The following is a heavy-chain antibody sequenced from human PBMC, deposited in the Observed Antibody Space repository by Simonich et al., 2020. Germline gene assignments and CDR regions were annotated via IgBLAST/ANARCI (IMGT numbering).Heavy chain of an antibody. Sequence: QVQLVQSGAEVKKPGASVKVSCKASGYTFTSYGISWVRQAPGQGLEWMGWRRGYNSNTNYAQKLQGRVTMTTDTSTSTAYMELRSLRSDDTAVYYCARASRGTWWYYYFDYWGQGTLVTVSS. CDR2: RRGYNSNT. CDR3: ARASRGTWWYYYFDY. D-gene: IGHD2-15*01. CDR1: GYTFTSYG. J-gene: IGHJ4*02. V-gene: IGHV1-18*01.